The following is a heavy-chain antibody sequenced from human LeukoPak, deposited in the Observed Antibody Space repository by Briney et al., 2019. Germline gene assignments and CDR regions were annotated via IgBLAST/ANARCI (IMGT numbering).Heavy chain of an antibody. CDR3: AWQGSSTSSLEY. CDR1: GFTVSRNY. CDR2: IYSGGST. V-gene: IGHV3-53*01. Sequence: GGSLRLSCAASGFTVSRNYMSWVRQAPGKGLEWVSVIYSGGSTYYADSVKGRFTISRDNSKNTLYLQMNSLRAADTAVYYCAWQGSSTSSLEYWGQGTLVSVSS. D-gene: IGHD6-6*01. J-gene: IGHJ4*02.